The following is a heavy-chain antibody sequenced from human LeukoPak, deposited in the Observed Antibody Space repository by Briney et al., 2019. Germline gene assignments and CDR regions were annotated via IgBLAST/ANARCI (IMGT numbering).Heavy chain of an antibody. V-gene: IGHV1-3*01. Sequence: NFQGRVTITRDTSATTAYMELSSLRSEDTAVYYCARGPPGELFDYWGQGTLVTVSS. J-gene: IGHJ4*02. D-gene: IGHD4-17*01. CDR3: ARGPPGELFDY.